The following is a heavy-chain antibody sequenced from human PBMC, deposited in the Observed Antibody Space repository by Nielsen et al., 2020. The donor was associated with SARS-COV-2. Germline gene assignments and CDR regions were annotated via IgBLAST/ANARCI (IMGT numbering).Heavy chain of an antibody. D-gene: IGHD2-2*01. CDR1: GFTFSSYW. V-gene: IGHV3-7*03. J-gene: IGHJ6*03. Sequence: GESLKISCAASGFTFSSYWMSWVRQAPGKGLEWVANIKQDGSEKYYVDSVKGRFTISRDNAKNSLYLQMNSLRAEDTAVYYCARARTPGDCSSTSCNYYYYYMDVWGKGTTVTVSS. CDR3: ARARTPGDCSSTSCNYYYYYMDV. CDR2: IKQDGSEK.